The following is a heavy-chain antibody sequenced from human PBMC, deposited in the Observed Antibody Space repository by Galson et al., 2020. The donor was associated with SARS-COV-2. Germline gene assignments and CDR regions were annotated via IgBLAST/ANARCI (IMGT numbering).Heavy chain of an antibody. CDR2: IWYEGSNK. CDR1: GFTFSSYG. Sequence: GESLKISCAASGFTFSSYGMHWVRQAPGKGLEWVAAIWYEGSNKYYADPVKGRFTISRDNSKNTLYLQMNSLRAEDTAVYYLARDIRPLGSGSYGDWGQGTLVTVSS. D-gene: IGHD3-10*01. J-gene: IGHJ4*02. V-gene: IGHV3-33*01. CDR3: ARDIRPLGSGSYGD.